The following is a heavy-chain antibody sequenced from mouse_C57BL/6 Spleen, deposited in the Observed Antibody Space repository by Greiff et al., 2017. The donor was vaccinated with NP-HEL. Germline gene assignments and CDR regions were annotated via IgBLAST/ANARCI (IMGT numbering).Heavy chain of an antibody. CDR1: GYTFTSYW. J-gene: IGHJ1*03. Sequence: QVQLQQPGAELVMPGASVKLSCKASGYTFTSYWMHWVKQRPGQGLEWIGEIAPSDSYTNYNQKFKGKSTLTVDKSSSTAYMQLSSLTSEDSAVYYCARSRDYDSFDVWGTGTTVTVSS. CDR3: ARSRDYDSFDV. CDR2: IAPSDSYT. V-gene: IGHV1-69*01. D-gene: IGHD2-4*01.